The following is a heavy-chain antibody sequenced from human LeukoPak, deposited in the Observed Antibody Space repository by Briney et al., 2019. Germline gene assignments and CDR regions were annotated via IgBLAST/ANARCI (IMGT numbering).Heavy chain of an antibody. Sequence: PSETLSLTCTVSGGSISSGSYYWSCIRQPAGKGLEWIGRIYTSGSTNYNPSLKSRVTISVDTSKNQFSLKLSSVTAADTAVYYCARGVYDLTMDYWGQGNLVTVSS. CDR3: ARGVYDLTMDY. CDR2: IYTSGST. J-gene: IGHJ4*02. CDR1: GGSISSGSYY. D-gene: IGHD3-3*01. V-gene: IGHV4-61*02.